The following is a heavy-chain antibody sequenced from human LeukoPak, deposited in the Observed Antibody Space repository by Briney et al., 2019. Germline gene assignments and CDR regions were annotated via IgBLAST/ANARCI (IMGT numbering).Heavy chain of an antibody. CDR2: INWNGGST. V-gene: IGHV3-20*04. CDR3: AREYLKYYDFWSGYTY. J-gene: IGHJ4*02. D-gene: IGHD3-3*01. CDR1: GFTFDDYG. Sequence: GGSLRLSCASSGFTFDDYGMSSVRQAPGKGLEWVSGINWNGGSTGYADSVKGRFPISRDNAKNSLYLQMNSLRAEDTALYYCAREYLKYYDFWSGYTYWGQGTLVTVSS.